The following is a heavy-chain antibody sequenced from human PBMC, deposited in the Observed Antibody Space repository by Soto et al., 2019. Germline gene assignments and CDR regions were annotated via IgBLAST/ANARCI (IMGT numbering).Heavy chain of an antibody. CDR2: ISSSSSYI. D-gene: IGHD2-8*01. J-gene: IGHJ4*02. CDR1: GFTFSSYS. Sequence: EVQLVESGGGLVKPGGSLRLSCAASGFTFSSYSMNWVRQAPGKRLEWVSSISSSSSYIYYADSVKGRFTISRDNAKNSLYLQMNSLRAEDTAVYYCARHCTNGVCYSPEFDYWGQGTLVTVSS. V-gene: IGHV3-21*01. CDR3: ARHCTNGVCYSPEFDY.